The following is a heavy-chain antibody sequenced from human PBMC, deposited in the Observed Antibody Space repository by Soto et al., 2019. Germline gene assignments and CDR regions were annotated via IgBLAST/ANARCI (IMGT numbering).Heavy chain of an antibody. J-gene: IGHJ4*02. Sequence: EVQLLESGGGLVQPGGSLGLSGEASGLTFASNAMTWVAQAPGRGWRGVSAISGSGGSTYYADSVKGRFTISRDNSKNTLYLQMNSLRAEDTAVYYCAKDERAVAGLILFDYWGQGTLVTVSS. CDR3: AKDERAVAGLILFDY. D-gene: IGHD6-19*01. CDR1: GLTFASNA. V-gene: IGHV3-23*01. CDR2: ISGSGGST.